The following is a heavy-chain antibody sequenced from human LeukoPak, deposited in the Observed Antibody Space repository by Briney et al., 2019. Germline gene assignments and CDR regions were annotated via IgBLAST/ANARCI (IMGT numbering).Heavy chain of an antibody. J-gene: IGHJ5*02. CDR3: ASIEHLNYGWFNT. CDR2: IYYTGRT. D-gene: IGHD3-10*01. Sequence: SETLSLTCSVSGGSLNSHYWSWIRQPPGKGLEWIGYIYYTGRTYYSPSPKSRVSMSIDTSKNQFSLTLTSMTAADTAIYFCASIEHLNYGWFNTWGQGILVAVSS. CDR1: GGSLNSHY. V-gene: IGHV4-59*08.